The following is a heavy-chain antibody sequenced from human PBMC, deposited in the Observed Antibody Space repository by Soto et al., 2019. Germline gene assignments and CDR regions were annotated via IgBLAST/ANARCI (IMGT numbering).Heavy chain of an antibody. CDR3: ARDSCSGGSCYFTFDY. D-gene: IGHD2-15*01. J-gene: IGHJ4*02. V-gene: IGHV1-3*01. Sequence: ASVTVSCKASGYSFTSYAMHWVRQAPGQRLEWMGWINAGNGNTKYSQKFQGRVTITRDTSASTAYMELSSLRSEDTAVYYCARDSCSGGSCYFTFDYWGQGTLVTVSS. CDR1: GYSFTSYA. CDR2: INAGNGNT.